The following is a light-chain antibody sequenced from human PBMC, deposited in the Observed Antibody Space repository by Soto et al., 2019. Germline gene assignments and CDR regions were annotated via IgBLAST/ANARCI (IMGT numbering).Light chain of an antibody. CDR2: DVT. CDR1: SSDVGGYNF. J-gene: IGLJ2*01. Sequence: QAVVTQPPSASGSPGQSVTISCTGASSDVGGYNFVSWYQHHPGKAPRLMIYDVTQRPSGVPDRFSGSKSGNTASLTVSGLPVDYEAYYYCSSYAGSSIPVAFGGGTKLTVL. CDR3: SSYAGSSIPVA. V-gene: IGLV2-8*01.